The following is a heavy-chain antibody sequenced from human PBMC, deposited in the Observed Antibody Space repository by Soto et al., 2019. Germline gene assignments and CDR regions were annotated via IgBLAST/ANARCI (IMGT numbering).Heavy chain of an antibody. Sequence: GGAVKVSCNPSGAAFSRQEMSRVRQAPGQGLEWMGGIIPIFGTPQYAEKFQDRVTITADDSTSTAYMELSSLTSEDTAVYPWAAKEGRDGYRFDYWAQGTLVT. V-gene: IGHV1-69*13. J-gene: IGHJ4*02. D-gene: IGHD6-25*01. CDR3: AAKEGRDGYRFDY. CDR2: IIPIFGTP. CDR1: GAAFSRQE.